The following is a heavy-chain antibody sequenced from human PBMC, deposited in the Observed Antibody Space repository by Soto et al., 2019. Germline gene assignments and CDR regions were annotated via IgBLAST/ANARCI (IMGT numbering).Heavy chain of an antibody. D-gene: IGHD2-2*01. V-gene: IGHV3-33*01. Sequence: GGSLRLSCAASGFTFSSYGMHWVRQAPGKGLEWVAVIWYDGSNKYYADSVKGRFTISRDNSKNTLYLQMNSLRAEDTAVYYCARDLVVLVPAAGVYYYYGMDVWGQGTTVTVSS. CDR3: ARDLVVLVPAAGVYYYYGMDV. CDR1: GFTFSSYG. J-gene: IGHJ6*02. CDR2: IWYDGSNK.